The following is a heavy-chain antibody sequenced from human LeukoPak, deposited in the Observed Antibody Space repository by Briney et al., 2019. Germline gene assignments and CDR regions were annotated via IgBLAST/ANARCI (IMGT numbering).Heavy chain of an antibody. Sequence: SETLSLTCAVYGGSFSGYYWSWIRQPPGKGLEWIGEINHSGSTNYNPSLKSRVTISVDTSKNQFSLKLSSVTAADTAVYYCARVAPHNDILTGYYSSSYFDYWGQGTLVTVSS. CDR3: ARVAPHNDILTGYYSSSYFDY. D-gene: IGHD3-9*01. V-gene: IGHV4-34*01. CDR1: GGSFSGYY. CDR2: INHSGST. J-gene: IGHJ4*02.